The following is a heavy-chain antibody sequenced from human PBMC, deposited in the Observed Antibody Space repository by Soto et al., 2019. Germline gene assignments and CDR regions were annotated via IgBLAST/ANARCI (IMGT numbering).Heavy chain of an antibody. CDR3: ARATGTAPKYYYYMDV. D-gene: IGHD1-1*01. J-gene: IGHJ6*03. CDR2: IWYDGSNK. CDR1: GFTFSSYG. Sequence: QVQLVESGGGVVQPGRSLRLSCAASGFTFSSYGMHWVRQAPGKGLEWVAVIWYDGSNKYYADSVKGRFTISRDNSKNTLYLQMNSLRAEDTAVYYCARATGTAPKYYYYMDVWGKGTTVTVSS. V-gene: IGHV3-33*01.